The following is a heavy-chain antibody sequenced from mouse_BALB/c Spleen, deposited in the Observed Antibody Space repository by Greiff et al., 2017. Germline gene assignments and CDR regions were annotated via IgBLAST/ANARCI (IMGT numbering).Heavy chain of an antibody. CDR3: AREKRLRGAMDY. V-gene: IGHV5-6-5*01. Sequence: LVESGGGLVKPGGSLKLSCAASGFTFSSYAMSWVRQTPEKRLEWVASISSGGSTYYPDSVKGRFTISRDNARNILYLQMSSLRSEDTAMYYCAREKRLRGAMDYWGQGTSVTVSS. CDR2: ISSGGST. J-gene: IGHJ4*01. CDR1: GFTFSSYA.